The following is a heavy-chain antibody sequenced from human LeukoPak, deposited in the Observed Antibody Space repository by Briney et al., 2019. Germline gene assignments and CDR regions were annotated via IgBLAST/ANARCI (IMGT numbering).Heavy chain of an antibody. CDR2: ISYDGSNK. J-gene: IGHJ5*02. CDR3: ARERYGDYSPFDP. D-gene: IGHD4-17*01. CDR1: GFTFSSYA. Sequence: GGSLRLSCAASGFTFSSYAMHWVRQAPGKGLEWVAVISYDGSNKYYADSVKGRFTISRDNSKNTLYLQMNSLRAEDTAVYYCARERYGDYSPFDPWGQGTLVTVSS. V-gene: IGHV3-30-3*01.